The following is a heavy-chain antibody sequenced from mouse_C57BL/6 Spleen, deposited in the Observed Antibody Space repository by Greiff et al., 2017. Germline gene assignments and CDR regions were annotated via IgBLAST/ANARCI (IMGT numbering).Heavy chain of an antibody. CDR1: GYTFTSYW. J-gene: IGHJ2*01. CDR2: IHPNSGST. CDR3: ARYSNCEGDYFDY. D-gene: IGHD2-5*01. V-gene: IGHV1-64*01. Sequence: QVQLQQPGAELVKPGASVKLSCKASGYTFTSYWMHWVKQRPGQGLEWIGMIHPNSGSTNYNEKFKSKATLTVDKSSSTAYMQLSSLTSEYSAVYYCARYSNCEGDYFDYWGQGTTLTVSA.